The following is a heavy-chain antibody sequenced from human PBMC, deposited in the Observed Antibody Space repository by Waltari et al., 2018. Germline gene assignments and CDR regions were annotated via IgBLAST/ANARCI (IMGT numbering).Heavy chain of an antibody. CDR3: ARDEARYYDIMTGGGYYGLDV. CDR1: GGSISSGSVY. J-gene: IGHJ6*02. D-gene: IGHD3-9*01. CDR2: IFTSGST. Sequence: QVQLQESGSGLVRPSQTLSLTCTVSGGSISSGSVYWTWIRQPAGKGLEWVGHIFTSGSTNYNPFLKSRVSVSLDTSENQVSWRLSSVTAADTAVYYCARDEARYYDIMTGGGYYGLDVWGQGTTVTVSS. V-gene: IGHV4-61*02.